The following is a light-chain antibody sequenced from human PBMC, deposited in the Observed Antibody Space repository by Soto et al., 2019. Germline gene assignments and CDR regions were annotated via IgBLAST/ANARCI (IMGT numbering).Light chain of an antibody. V-gene: IGKV1-17*01. CDR1: QGIRND. CDR2: AAS. J-gene: IGKJ5*01. CDR3: LQHNNYPPLT. Sequence: DIQMTQSPSSLSASVGDRVTITCRASQGIRNDLAWNQQKPGKAPKRLIYAASSLQSGVPSRFSGSGSGTEFTLTISSLQPEDFATYYCLQHNNYPPLTFGQGTRLEIK.